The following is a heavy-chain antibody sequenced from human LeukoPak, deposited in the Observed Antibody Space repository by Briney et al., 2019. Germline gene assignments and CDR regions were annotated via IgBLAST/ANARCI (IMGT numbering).Heavy chain of an antibody. J-gene: IGHJ4*02. CDR3: ASGGYSYGFDY. D-gene: IGHD5-18*01. V-gene: IGHV4-30-2*01. Sequence: SETLSLTCAVSGGSISSGGYSWSWIRQPPGKGLEWIGYIYHNGNTYYSPSLKSRVTISVDRSKNQLSLKLSSVTTADTAMYYCASGGYSYGFDYWGQGTLVTVSS. CDR1: GGSISSGGYS. CDR2: IYHNGNT.